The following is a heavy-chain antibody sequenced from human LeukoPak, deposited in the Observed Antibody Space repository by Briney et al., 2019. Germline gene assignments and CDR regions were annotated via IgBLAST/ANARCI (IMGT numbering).Heavy chain of an antibody. CDR1: GYTFTGYY. CDR2: INTNTGNP. V-gene: IGHV7-4-1*02. J-gene: IGHJ4*02. CDR3: ARVVPYDFWSGYSGDFDY. D-gene: IGHD3-3*01. Sequence: VASVKVSCKASGYTFTGYYMHWVRQAPGQGLEWMGWINTNTGNPTYAQGFTGRFVFSLDTSVSTAYLQISSLKAEDTAVYYCARVVPYDFWSGYSGDFDYWGQGTLVTVSS.